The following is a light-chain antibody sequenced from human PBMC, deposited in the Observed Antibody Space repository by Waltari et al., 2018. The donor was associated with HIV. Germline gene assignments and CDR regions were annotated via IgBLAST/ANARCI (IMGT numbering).Light chain of an antibody. CDR2: GVS. V-gene: IGKV3-20*01. J-gene: IGKJ5*01. CDR1: QRVSRDH. CDR3: QQHPIT. Sequence: DIVLTQSPGTLSFSPGERATLSCRASQRVSRDHLAWYQQKPGQAPRLLISGVSSRATGMPDRFSGSGSGTEFTLTISRLEPEDYAVYYCQQHPITVGQGTRLGIK.